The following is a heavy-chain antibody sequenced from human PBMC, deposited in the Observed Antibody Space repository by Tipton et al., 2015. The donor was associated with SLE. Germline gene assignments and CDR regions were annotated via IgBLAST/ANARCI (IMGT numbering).Heavy chain of an antibody. V-gene: IGHV3-30-3*01. CDR3: TRGGFDC. CDR2: ISYDGTNK. J-gene: IGHJ4*02. CDR1: GFTFSTYS. Sequence: SLRLSCAASGFTFSTYSMHWVRQAPGKGLEWVAIISYDGTNKYYADSVKGRFTISRDNSKNTLYLQMNSLRPEDTAVYYYTRGGFDCWGQGTLVTVSS. D-gene: IGHD3-16*01.